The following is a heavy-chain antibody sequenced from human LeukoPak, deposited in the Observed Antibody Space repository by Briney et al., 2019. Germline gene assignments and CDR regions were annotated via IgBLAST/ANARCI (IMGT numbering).Heavy chain of an antibody. V-gene: IGHV1-2*02. Sequence: ASVKVSCKASGYTFTGYYMHWVRQAPGQVLEWMGWINPNSGGTNYAQKFQGRVTMTRDTSISTAYMELSRLRSDDTAVYYCARASRGSYLLTTDYWGQGTLVTVSS. CDR3: ARASRGSYLLTTDY. CDR2: INPNSGGT. CDR1: GYTFTGYY. J-gene: IGHJ4*02. D-gene: IGHD1-26*01.